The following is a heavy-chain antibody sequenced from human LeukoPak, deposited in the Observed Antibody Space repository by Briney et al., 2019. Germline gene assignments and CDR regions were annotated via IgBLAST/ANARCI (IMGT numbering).Heavy chain of an antibody. Sequence: ASVKVSCKASGYTFTSYYMHWVRQAPGQGLEWMGVINPSGAYTGYAQKFQGRVTMTRDMSTSTVYMELSSLRSEDTAVYYCAREFTGGHFDYWGQGTLVTVSS. D-gene: IGHD3-10*01. CDR1: GYTFTSYY. J-gene: IGHJ4*02. V-gene: IGHV1-46*01. CDR3: AREFTGGHFDY. CDR2: INPSGAYT.